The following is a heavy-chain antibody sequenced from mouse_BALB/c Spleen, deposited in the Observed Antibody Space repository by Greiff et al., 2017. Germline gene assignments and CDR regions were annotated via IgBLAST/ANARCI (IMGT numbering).Heavy chain of an antibody. CDR2: IWTGGGT. CDR1: GFSLTSYD. D-gene: IGHD2-1*01. CDR3: VRDRGNYWYFDV. V-gene: IGHV2-9-2*01. Sequence: QVQLQQSGPGLVAPSQSLSITCTVSGFSLTSYDISWIRQPPGKGLEWLGVIWTGGGTNYNSAFMSRLSISKDNSKSQVFLKMNSLQTDDTAIYYCVRDRGNYWYFDVWGAGTTVTVSS. J-gene: IGHJ1*01.